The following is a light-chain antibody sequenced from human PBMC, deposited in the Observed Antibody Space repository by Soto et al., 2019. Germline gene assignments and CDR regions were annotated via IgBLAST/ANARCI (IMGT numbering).Light chain of an antibody. CDR3: QQYNNLPLT. V-gene: IGKV3D-15*01. CDR2: DAS. Sequence: EIVMTQSPATLSVSPGDRATLSCRAIQSVDNDLPWYQQKPGQPPRLLIYDASTRATGIPARFSGSQSGTEFTLTIRSLLSEDFAVYSCQQYNNLPLTFGGWTKVEIK. J-gene: IGKJ4*01. CDR1: QSVDND.